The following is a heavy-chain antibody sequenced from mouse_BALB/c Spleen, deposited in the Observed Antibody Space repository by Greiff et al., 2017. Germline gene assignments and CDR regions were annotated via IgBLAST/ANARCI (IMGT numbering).Heavy chain of an antibody. CDR1: GFTFSSYT. D-gene: IGHD2-3*01. CDR2: ISNGGGST. V-gene: IGHV5-12-2*01. Sequence: DVMLVESGGGLVQPGGSLKLSCAASGFTFSSYTMSWVRQTPEKRLEWVAYISNGGGSTYYPDTVKGRFTISRDNAKNTLYLQMSSLKSEDTAMYYCARRDGPYAMDYWGQGTSVTVSS. J-gene: IGHJ4*01. CDR3: ARRDGPYAMDY.